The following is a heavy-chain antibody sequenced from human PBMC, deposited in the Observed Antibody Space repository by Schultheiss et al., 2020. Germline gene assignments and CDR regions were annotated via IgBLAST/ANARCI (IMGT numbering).Heavy chain of an antibody. J-gene: IGHJ6*02. V-gene: IGHV4-59*01. CDR2: IYYSGST. D-gene: IGHD2-2*01. Sequence: SETLSLTCTVSGGSISSYYWSWIRQPPGKGLEWIGYIYYSGSTNYNPSLKSRVTISVDTSKNQFSLKLSSVTAADTAVYYCARDMPVRYYYGMDVWGQGTTGTVSS. CDR1: GGSISSYY. CDR3: ARDMPVRYYYGMDV.